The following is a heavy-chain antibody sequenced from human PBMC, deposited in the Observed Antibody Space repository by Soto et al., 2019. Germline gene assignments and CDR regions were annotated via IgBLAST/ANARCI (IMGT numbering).Heavy chain of an antibody. D-gene: IGHD3-10*01. CDR2: INPNSGGT. CDR3: ARDIWCYYGVRGALLYYYGMDV. CDR1: GYTFTGYY. J-gene: IGHJ6*02. Sequence: ASVKVSCKASGYTFTGYYMHWVRQAPGQGLEWMGWINPNSGGTNYAQKFQGWVTMTRDTSISTAYMELSRLRSDGTAVYYCARDIWCYYGVRGALLYYYGMDVWGQGTTVTVSS. V-gene: IGHV1-2*04.